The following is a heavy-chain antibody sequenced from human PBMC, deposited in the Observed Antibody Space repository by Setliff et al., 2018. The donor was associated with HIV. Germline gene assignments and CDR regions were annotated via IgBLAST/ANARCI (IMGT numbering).Heavy chain of an antibody. V-gene: IGHV4-59*10. D-gene: IGHD3-10*01. CDR1: GGSISRYY. CDR3: ARGDGDTMVRGVIIPNWFDP. J-gene: IGHJ5*02. Sequence: PSETLSLTCAVYGGSISRYYWSWIRQPAGKGLEWIGHIYTSGSTNYNPSLKSRVTISVDTSKNQFSLKLSSVTAADTAVYYCARGDGDTMVRGVIIPNWFDPWGQGTLVTVSS. CDR2: IYTSGST.